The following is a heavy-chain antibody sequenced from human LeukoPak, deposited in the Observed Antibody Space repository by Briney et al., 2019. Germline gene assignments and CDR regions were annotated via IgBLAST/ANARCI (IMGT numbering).Heavy chain of an antibody. D-gene: IGHD2-8*01. J-gene: IGHJ4*02. CDR1: GGTFSSYA. V-gene: IGHV1-69*13. Sequence: ASVKVSCKASGGTFSSYAISWVRQAPGRGLEWMGGIIPIFGTANYAQKFQGRVTITADESTSTAYMELSSLRSEDTAVYYCARDRVFGVGYYFDYWGQGTLVTVSS. CDR2: IIPIFGTA. CDR3: ARDRVFGVGYYFDY.